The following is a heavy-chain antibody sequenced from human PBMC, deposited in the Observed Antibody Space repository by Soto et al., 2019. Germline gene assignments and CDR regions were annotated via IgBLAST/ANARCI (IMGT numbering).Heavy chain of an antibody. CDR1: GGSITRGGYY. CDR2: IYNSGTT. J-gene: IGHJ5*02. V-gene: IGHV4-31*03. CDR3: ARDPAP. Sequence: SETLSLTCTVSGGSITRGGYYWSWIRQHPGKGLEWIGYIYNSGTTYYNPSLKSRVTISVDTSKNHFSLKLTSVTAADTAVYYCARDPAPWGQGTLVTV.